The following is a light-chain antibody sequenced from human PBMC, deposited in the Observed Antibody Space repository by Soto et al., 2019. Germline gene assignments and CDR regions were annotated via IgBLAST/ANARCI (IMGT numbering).Light chain of an antibody. CDR3: SSYTTSYFYV. J-gene: IGLJ1*01. Sequence: QSVLTQPASVSGSPGQSITISCTGTSSDVGSYDLVSWYQQHPGKAPKLMLYQGTMRPSGVSYRFSASKSAFTASLTISGLQAEDEAHYYCSSYTTSYFYVFGPGTKVTVL. CDR2: QGT. CDR1: SSDVGSYDL. V-gene: IGLV2-14*02.